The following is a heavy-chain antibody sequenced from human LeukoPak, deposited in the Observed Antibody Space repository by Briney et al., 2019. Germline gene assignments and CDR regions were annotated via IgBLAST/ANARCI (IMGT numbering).Heavy chain of an antibody. D-gene: IGHD3-10*01. CDR1: GGSFSGYY. Sequence: SETLSLTCAVYGGSFSGYYWSWIRQPPGKGLEWIGEINHSGSTNYNPSLKSRVTISVDTSKNQFSLKLSSVTAADTAVYYCAAVWFGELRNDYWGQGTLVTVSS. CDR3: AAVWFGELRNDY. CDR2: INHSGST. J-gene: IGHJ4*02. V-gene: IGHV4-34*01.